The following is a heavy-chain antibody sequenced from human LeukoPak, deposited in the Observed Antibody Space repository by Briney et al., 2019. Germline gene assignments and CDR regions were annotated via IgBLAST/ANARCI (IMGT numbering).Heavy chain of an antibody. Sequence: GGSLRLSCAASGFTFSTYWMSWVRQAPGKGLEWVANIKQDGSDRYYVDSVKGRFTISRDNPKNSLYLQMNSLRVEDTAVYYCAEVNILTGPNPSYYYYMDVWGKGTTVTVSS. CDR3: AEVNILTGPNPSYYYYMDV. V-gene: IGHV3-7*03. CDR1: GFTFSTYW. D-gene: IGHD3-9*01. CDR2: IKQDGSDR. J-gene: IGHJ6*03.